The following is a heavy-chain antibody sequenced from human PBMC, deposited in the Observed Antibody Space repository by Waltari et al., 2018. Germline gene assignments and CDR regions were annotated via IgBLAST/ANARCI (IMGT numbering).Heavy chain of an antibody. J-gene: IGHJ3*02. V-gene: IGHV4-34*01. CDR2: INHSGST. CDR3: ARLGDQQYWNYGDI. CDR1: GGSFSGYY. D-gene: IGHD1-7*01. Sequence: QVQLQQWGAGLLKPSETLSLTCAVYGGSFSGYYWSWIRQPPGKGLEWIGEINHSGSTNYNPSLKSRVTISVDTSKNQFSLKRSSVTAADTAVYYCARLGDQQYWNYGDIWGQGTMVTVSS.